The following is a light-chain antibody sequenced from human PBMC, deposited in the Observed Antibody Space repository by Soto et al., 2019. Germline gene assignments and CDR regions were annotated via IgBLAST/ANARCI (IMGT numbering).Light chain of an antibody. Sequence: IQMTQSPSTLSASVGDRVTITCRASQDIRSDLGWYQQKPGKAPKLLIFATSTLQSGVPSRFSGTGSGTDFTLTISSLQPEDFATYYCLQDFNYPWTFGQGTKVDI. V-gene: IGKV1-6*01. J-gene: IGKJ1*01. CDR2: ATS. CDR1: QDIRSD. CDR3: LQDFNYPWT.